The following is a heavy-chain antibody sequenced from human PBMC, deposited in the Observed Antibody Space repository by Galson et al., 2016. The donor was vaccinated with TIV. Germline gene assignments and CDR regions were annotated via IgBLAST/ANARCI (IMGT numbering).Heavy chain of an antibody. CDR2: ISGSGFST. D-gene: IGHD7-27*01. Sequence: SLRLSCAGSGFMFGDYGVSWVRQAPGKGLEWVSGISGSGFSTFYADSVKGRFTISRDNSKNTLDLQMNSLRAEETAIYYCAKDTGSQPRNWFDPWRQGTLVTVSS. V-gene: IGHV3-23*01. J-gene: IGHJ5*02. CDR1: GFMFGDYG. CDR3: AKDTGSQPRNWFDP.